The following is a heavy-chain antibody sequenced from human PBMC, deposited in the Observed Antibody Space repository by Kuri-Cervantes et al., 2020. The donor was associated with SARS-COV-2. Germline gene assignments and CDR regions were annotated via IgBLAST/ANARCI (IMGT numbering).Heavy chain of an antibody. CDR3: AKDLSGSFAFDY. CDR1: GFTFSSHG. J-gene: IGHJ4*02. Sequence: GGSLRLSCAASGFTFSSHGMHWVRQAPGKGLEWVAFIRYDGSNKYYADSVKGRFTISRDNSKNTLYLQMNSLRAEDTAVYYCAKDLSGSFAFDYWGQGTLVTVSS. V-gene: IGHV3-30*02. D-gene: IGHD1-26*01. CDR2: IRYDGSNK.